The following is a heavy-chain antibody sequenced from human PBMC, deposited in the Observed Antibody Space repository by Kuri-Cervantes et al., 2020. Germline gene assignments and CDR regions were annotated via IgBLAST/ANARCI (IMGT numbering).Heavy chain of an antibody. J-gene: IGHJ6*02. CDR2: INGSGGST. D-gene: IGHD6-13*01. Sequence: GGSLRLSCAASGFTFSSYAMSWVRQAPGKGLEWVSAINGSGGSTYYADSVKGRFTISRDNSKNTLYLQMNSLRAEDTAVYYCAKDLSWYHPYYYYGMDVWGQGTTVTVSS. CDR3: AKDLSWYHPYYYYGMDV. CDR1: GFTFSSYA. V-gene: IGHV3-23*01.